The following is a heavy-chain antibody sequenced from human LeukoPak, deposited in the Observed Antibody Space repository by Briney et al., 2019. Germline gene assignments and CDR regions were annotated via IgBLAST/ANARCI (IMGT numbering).Heavy chain of an antibody. CDR3: AGGYYSNREGFDP. CDR1: GFTFRSYG. D-gene: IGHD3-10*01. J-gene: IGHJ5*02. CDR2: IWYDGSNK. Sequence: GGSLRLSCAASGFTFRSYGMHWVRQAPGKGLEWVAVIWYDGSNKYYADSVKGRFTISRDNSKSTLYLQMNSLRAEDTAVYYCAGGYYSNREGFDPWGQGTLVTVSS. V-gene: IGHV3-33*01.